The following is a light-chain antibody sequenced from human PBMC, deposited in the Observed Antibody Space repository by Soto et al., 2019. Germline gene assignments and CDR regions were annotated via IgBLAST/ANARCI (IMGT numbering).Light chain of an antibody. CDR3: QESPRT. V-gene: IGKV1-27*01. CDR2: AAT. J-gene: IGKJ1*01. CDR1: QGIGNY. Sequence: DIQLNQSPCSLSASVGDSVALTCRARQGIGNYLAWYQQKPGRVPKLLIHAATTLQSGVPSRFSGSVTGTDFTLTISSLQPEDFAVYYCQESPRTFGQGTKVDIK.